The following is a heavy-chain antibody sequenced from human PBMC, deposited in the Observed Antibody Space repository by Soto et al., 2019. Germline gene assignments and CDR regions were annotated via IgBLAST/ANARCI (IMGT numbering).Heavy chain of an antibody. J-gene: IGHJ4*02. CDR3: ARNLGSAAGWSFDV. CDR2: KSIGGST. D-gene: IGHD6-19*01. Sequence: QVQLQESGPGLVNPSETLSLTCTVSGGSMSAYFWTWIRQPAGKRLEWIGRKSIGGSTDYNPSLKGRASMSVDTSKNQFSLSLISVTAADTALYYCARNLGSAAGWSFDVWGQGILVTVSS. V-gene: IGHV4-4*07. CDR1: GGSMSAYF.